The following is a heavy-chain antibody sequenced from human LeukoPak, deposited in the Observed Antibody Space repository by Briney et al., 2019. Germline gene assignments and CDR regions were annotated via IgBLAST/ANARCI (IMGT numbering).Heavy chain of an antibody. CDR3: ARDRNVMITFGGVIILNS. Sequence: GASVKVSSKASGYTFTSHGISWLRQAPGQGLEWMGWISGYNGNTHYSQKFQDRVTLTSDRSTSSAHMEVRSLRSDDTAVYYCARDRNVMITFGGVIILNSWGQGTLVTVSS. D-gene: IGHD3-16*02. CDR1: GYTFTSHG. J-gene: IGHJ4*02. V-gene: IGHV1-18*01. CDR2: ISGYNGNT.